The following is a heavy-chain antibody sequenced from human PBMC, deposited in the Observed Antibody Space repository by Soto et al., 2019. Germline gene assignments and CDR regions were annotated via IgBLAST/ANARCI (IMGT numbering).Heavy chain of an antibody. CDR3: ARSWSLDY. V-gene: IGHV1-3*04. Sequence: QVQLVQPGAEVKKPGASAKVSCKASGYTFTSYAIHWVRQAPGQRLEWMGWFNTGNGNTKYSQKFQGRVTITRDTSASTAYMELSSLTSEDTAVYYCARSWSLDYWGQGTLVTVSS. CDR2: FNTGNGNT. J-gene: IGHJ4*02. CDR1: GYTFTSYA. D-gene: IGHD2-15*01.